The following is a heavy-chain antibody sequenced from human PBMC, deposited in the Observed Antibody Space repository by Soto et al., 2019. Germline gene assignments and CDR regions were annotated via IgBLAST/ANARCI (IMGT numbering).Heavy chain of an antibody. CDR2: IMFDGSTL. CDR3: VRDRSNTQSLNGYFDT. CDR1: GFVFRTFR. J-gene: IGHJ5*02. D-gene: IGHD3-9*01. Sequence: RGSLRLSCEASGFVFRTFRMHWVRRAPGKGLDWLATIMFDGSTLRYSASVRGRFSISRDNSMKTLCLQLXSIRVEDTAVDYCVRDRSNTQSLNGYFDTGGQGAPVTAAS. V-gene: IGHV3-33*01.